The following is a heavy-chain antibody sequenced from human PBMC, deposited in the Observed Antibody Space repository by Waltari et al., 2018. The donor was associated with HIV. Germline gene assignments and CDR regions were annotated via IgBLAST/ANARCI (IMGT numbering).Heavy chain of an antibody. CDR2: IYYSGRT. V-gene: IGHV4-39*01. J-gene: IGHJ4*02. CDR3: ARHRFSYYDACDY. Sequence: QLQLQESGPGLVKPSETLPLTCSVSGVSISSTSYYWGWIRQPPGKGLEWIGTIYYSGRTYYNPSLMSRVTISVDTSKNQLSLKLSSVTAADTAVYYCARHRFSYYDACDYWGQGTLVTVSS. D-gene: IGHD3-10*01. CDR1: GVSISSTSYY.